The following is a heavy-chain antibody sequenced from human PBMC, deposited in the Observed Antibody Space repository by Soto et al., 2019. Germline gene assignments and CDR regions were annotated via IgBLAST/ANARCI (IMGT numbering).Heavy chain of an antibody. V-gene: IGHV1-58*01. Sequence: SVKVSCKASGFTFTSSAVQWVRQARGQRLEWIGWIVVGSGNTNYAQKFQERVTITRDMSTSTAYMELSSLRSEDTAVYYCAADQRGYCTGGSCPTYYSHGMDVWGQGTTVTVSS. CDR1: GFTFTSSA. J-gene: IGHJ6*02. CDR3: AADQRGYCTGGSCPTYYSHGMDV. CDR2: IVVGSGNT. D-gene: IGHD2-15*01.